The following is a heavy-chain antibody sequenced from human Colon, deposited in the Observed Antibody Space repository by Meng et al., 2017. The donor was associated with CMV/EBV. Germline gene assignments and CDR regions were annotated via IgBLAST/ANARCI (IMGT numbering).Heavy chain of an antibody. CDR3: ARRNHPPNWFDP. CDR2: IYYSGST. V-gene: IGHV4-39*01. CDR1: GGSISSSSYY. Sequence: SETLSLTCTVSGGSISSSSYYWGWIRQPPGKGLVWIGSIYYSGSTYYNPSLKSRVTISVDTSKNQFSLKLSSVTAADTAVHYCARRNHPPNWFDPWGQGTLVTVSS. J-gene: IGHJ5*02.